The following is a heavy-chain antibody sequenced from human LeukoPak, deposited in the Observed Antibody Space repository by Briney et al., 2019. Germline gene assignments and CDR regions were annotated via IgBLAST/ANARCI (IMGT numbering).Heavy chain of an antibody. CDR3: ARDTGFDY. CDR2: IYYSGTT. Sequence: PSETLSLTCTVSGGSISSGFYYWGWIRQPPGKGLEWIGSIYYSGTTYYNPSLKSRVTISVDTSRNQFSLKLSSVTAADTAVYYCARDTGFDYWGQGALVTVSS. CDR1: GGSISSGFYY. V-gene: IGHV4-39*02. J-gene: IGHJ4*02.